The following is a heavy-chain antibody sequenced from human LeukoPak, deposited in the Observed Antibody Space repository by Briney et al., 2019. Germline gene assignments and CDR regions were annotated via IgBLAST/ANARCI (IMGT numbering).Heavy chain of an antibody. CDR1: GYSISNGYY. CDR3: ARVPYDSYAMTTFDY. CDR2: IYYSGST. Sequence: NPSETLSLTCTVSGYSISNGYYWGWIRQPPGKGLEWIGSIYYSGSTYYNPSLKSRVTISVGTSKSQFSLKLSSVTAADTAVYYCARVPYDSYAMTTFDYWGQGTLVTVSS. V-gene: IGHV4-38-2*02. J-gene: IGHJ4*02. D-gene: IGHD5-18*01.